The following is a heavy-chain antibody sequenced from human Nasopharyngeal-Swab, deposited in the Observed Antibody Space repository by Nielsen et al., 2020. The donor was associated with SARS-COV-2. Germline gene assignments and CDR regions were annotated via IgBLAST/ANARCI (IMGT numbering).Heavy chain of an antibody. D-gene: IGHD6-19*01. V-gene: IGHV3-30*18. CDR3: AKDFRSGWTSYYYYYMEG. CDR2: LSYDGSNK. J-gene: IGHJ6*03. Sequence: GESLKISCAASGFTFSSSGMPWVRQAPGKGLEWVAVLSYDGSNKYYADSVPGRFTISRDNSKNTLYLQMNSLRAEDTAVYYCAKDFRSGWTSYYYYYMEGGGQGTTVTVSS. CDR1: GFTFSSSG.